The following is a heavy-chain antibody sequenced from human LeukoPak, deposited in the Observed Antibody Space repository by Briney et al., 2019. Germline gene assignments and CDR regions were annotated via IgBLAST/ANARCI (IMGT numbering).Heavy chain of an antibody. CDR2: INSDGSST. CDR1: GYTFSSYW. CDR3: ARGNSASGYSGYDGAFDI. J-gene: IGHJ3*02. D-gene: IGHD5-12*01. Sequence: GGSLRLSCAASGYTFSSYWMHWVRQAPGKGLVWFSRINSDGSSTSYADSVKGRFTISRDNAKNTLYLQMNSLRAEDTAVYYCARGNSASGYSGYDGAFDIWGQGTMVTVSS. V-gene: IGHV3-74*01.